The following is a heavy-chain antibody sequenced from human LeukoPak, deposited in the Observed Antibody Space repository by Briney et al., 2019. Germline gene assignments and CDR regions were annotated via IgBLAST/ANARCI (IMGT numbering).Heavy chain of an antibody. D-gene: IGHD3-22*01. J-gene: IGHJ6*03. Sequence: SETLSLTCAVSGYSISSGYYWGWIRPPPGKGLEWIGSIYYSGSTYYNPSLKSRVTISVDTSKNQFSLKLSSVTAADTAVYYCASPTYYYDSSGYPPLHYYMDVWGKGTTVTVSS. CDR2: IYYSGST. CDR1: GYSISSGYY. V-gene: IGHV4-38-2*01. CDR3: ASPTYYYDSSGYPPLHYYMDV.